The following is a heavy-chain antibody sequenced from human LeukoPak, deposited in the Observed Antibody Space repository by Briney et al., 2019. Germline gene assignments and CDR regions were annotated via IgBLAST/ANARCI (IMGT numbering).Heavy chain of an antibody. Sequence: PSETLSLTCTVSGGSISSYYWSWIRQPPGKGLEWIWRIYTSGSTNYNPSLKSRVIMSVDTSKNQFSLTLCSVTAADTAVYYCARAVSVGSGWYFGKYYYYGMDVWGQGTTVTVSS. CDR3: ARAVSVGSGWYFGKYYYYGMDV. CDR2: IYTSGST. J-gene: IGHJ6*02. V-gene: IGHV4-4*07. CDR1: GGSISSYY. D-gene: IGHD6-19*01.